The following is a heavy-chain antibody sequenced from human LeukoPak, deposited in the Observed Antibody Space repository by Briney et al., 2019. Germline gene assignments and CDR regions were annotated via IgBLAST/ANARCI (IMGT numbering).Heavy chain of an antibody. J-gene: IGHJ4*02. CDR3: ARGTAWYSSDWYLAN. CDR1: GFTFSSYA. CDR2: IGRIDHKT. V-gene: IGHV3-23*05. D-gene: IGHD4-11*01. Sequence: GGSLRLSCAASGFTFSSYAMSWVRQAPGKGLEWVSAIGRIDHKTYYADSVKGRLIVSKDASRDALYLQMNSLRAEDTAVYYCARGTAWYSSDWYLANWGQGTLVTVSS.